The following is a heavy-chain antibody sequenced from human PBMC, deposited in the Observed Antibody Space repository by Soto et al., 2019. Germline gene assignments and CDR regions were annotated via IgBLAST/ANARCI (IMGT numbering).Heavy chain of an antibody. CDR2: INAGNGKT. CDR1: GYIFTNYA. J-gene: IGHJ5*02. Sequence: ASVKVSCKASGYIFTNYAIHWVRQAPGQRLEWMGWINAGNGKTKYSQNFQGRVTITRDTSASIAYMEVNGLRSEDTAVYYCARGXWVATTADYXLXSWGQATLVTVSS. CDR3: ARGXWVATTADYXLXS. D-gene: IGHD5-12*01. V-gene: IGHV1-3*01.